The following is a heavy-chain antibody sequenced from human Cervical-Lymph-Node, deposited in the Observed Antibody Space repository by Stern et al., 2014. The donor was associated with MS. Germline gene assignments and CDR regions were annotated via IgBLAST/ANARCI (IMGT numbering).Heavy chain of an antibody. V-gene: IGHV5-51*01. CDR1: GYSFTSHW. Sequence: EDQLVESGAEVKKPGESLKISCKGSGYSFTSHWIAWVRQMPGKGLEWMGMIYPGDSDTRYSPSFQGQVTISADKSISTAYLQWSSLKASDTAMYYCARHQTDYKGRDYYYYGMDVWGQGTTVTVSS. D-gene: IGHD4-11*01. CDR3: ARHQTDYKGRDYYYYGMDV. CDR2: IYPGDSDT. J-gene: IGHJ6*02.